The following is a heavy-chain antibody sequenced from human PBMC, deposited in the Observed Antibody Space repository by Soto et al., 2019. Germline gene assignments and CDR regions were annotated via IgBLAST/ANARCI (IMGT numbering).Heavy chain of an antibody. CDR2: IYYSGST. V-gene: IGHV4-39*01. CDR1: GGSISSSSYY. Sequence: PSETLSLTCTVSGGSISSSSYYWGWIRQPPGKGLEWIGSIYYSGSTYYNPSLKSRVTISVDTSKNQFSLKLSSVTAADTAVYYCARRRGYGSGTNYYYYYGMDVWGQGTTVTVSS. CDR3: ARRRGYGSGTNYYYYYGMDV. D-gene: IGHD3-10*01. J-gene: IGHJ6*02.